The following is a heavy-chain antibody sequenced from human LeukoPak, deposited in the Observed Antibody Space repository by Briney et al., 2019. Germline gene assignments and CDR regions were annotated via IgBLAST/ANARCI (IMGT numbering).Heavy chain of an antibody. Sequence: PGRFLRLSCAASGFTFSSYAMHWVRQAPGKGLEWVAVISYDGSNKYYADSVKGRFTISRDNSKNTLYLQMNSLRAEDTAVYYCARDRNNYDFWSGLDYWGQGTLVTVSS. CDR3: ARDRNNYDFWSGLDY. J-gene: IGHJ4*02. CDR1: GFTFSSYA. CDR2: ISYDGSNK. D-gene: IGHD3-3*01. V-gene: IGHV3-30*01.